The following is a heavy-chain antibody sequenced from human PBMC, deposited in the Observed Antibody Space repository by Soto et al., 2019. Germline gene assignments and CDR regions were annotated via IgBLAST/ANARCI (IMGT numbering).Heavy chain of an antibody. CDR2: MNPNSGNT. Sequence: ASVKVSCKASGYTFTSYDINWVRQATGQGLEWMGWMNPNSGNTGYAQKFQGRVTMTRNTSISTAYMELSSLRSEDTAVYYCARGIAWNYAREFDYWGQGTLVTVSS. CDR3: ARGIAWNYAREFDY. J-gene: IGHJ4*02. D-gene: IGHD1-7*01. V-gene: IGHV1-8*01. CDR1: GYTFTSYD.